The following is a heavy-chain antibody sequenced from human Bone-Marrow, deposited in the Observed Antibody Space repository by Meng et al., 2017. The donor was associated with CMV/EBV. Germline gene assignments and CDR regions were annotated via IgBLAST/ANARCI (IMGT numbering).Heavy chain of an antibody. CDR1: GYSISSGYY. V-gene: IGHV4-38-2*02. CDR3: ARDRVSYDFWSGYYRDYYYGMDV. Sequence: GSLRLSCTVSGYSISSGYYWGWIRQPPGKGLEWIGSIYHSGSTYYNPSLKSRVTISVDTSKNQFSLKLSSVTAADTAVYYCARDRVSYDFWSGYYRDYYYGMDVWGQGTTVTVSS. J-gene: IGHJ6*02. D-gene: IGHD3-3*01. CDR2: IYHSGST.